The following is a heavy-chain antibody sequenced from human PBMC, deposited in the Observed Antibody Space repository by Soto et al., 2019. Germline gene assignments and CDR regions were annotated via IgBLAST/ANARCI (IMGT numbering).Heavy chain of an antibody. CDR2: ISGSGSTT. CDR3: AKAPSPKGGLDY. J-gene: IGHJ4*02. Sequence: GSLRLSCAASGFTFSSYAMTWVRQAPGKGLEWVSTISGSGSTTYYGDSVKGRFTVSRDNSKNTLFLQMNRLRAEDTAMYYCAKAPSPKGGLDYWGQGTLVTVSS. CDR1: GFTFSSYA. V-gene: IGHV3-23*01.